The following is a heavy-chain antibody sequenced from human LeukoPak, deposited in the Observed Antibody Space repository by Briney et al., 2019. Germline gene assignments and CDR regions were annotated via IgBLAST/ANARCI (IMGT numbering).Heavy chain of an antibody. Sequence: SGTLSLTCIVSGGSISSGGYYWSWLRQHPGRGLEWVGYIYYSGSNYYNPSLKSRVTISVDTSKNQFSLKLSSVTAADTAVYYCARARRVVVPAAILRGFDPWGQGALVTVSS. J-gene: IGHJ5*02. CDR3: ARARRVVVPAAILRGFDP. D-gene: IGHD2-2*01. CDR1: GGSISSGGYY. V-gene: IGHV4-31*03. CDR2: IYYSGSN.